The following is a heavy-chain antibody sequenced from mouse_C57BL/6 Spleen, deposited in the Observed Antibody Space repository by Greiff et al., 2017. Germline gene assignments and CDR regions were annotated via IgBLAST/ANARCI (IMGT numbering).Heavy chain of an antibody. CDR2: IDPSDSYT. V-gene: IGHV1-69*01. D-gene: IGHD2-3*01. CDR1: GYTFTSYW. CDR3: ARSLNDGYYGYFDV. J-gene: IGHJ1*03. Sequence: QVHVKQPGAELVMPGASVKLSCKASGYTFTSYWMHWVKQRPGQGLEWIGEIDPSDSYTNYNQKFKGKSTLTVDKSSSTAYMQLSSLTSEDSAVYYCARSLNDGYYGYFDVWGTGTTVTVSS.